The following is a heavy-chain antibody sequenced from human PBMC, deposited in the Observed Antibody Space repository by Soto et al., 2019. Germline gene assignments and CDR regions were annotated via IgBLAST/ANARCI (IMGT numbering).Heavy chain of an antibody. Sequence: SETLTLTCTVSGGSIGSYYWSWIRQPPGKGLGRIGYIYYSGSTNYNPSLKSRVTISVDTSKNQFSLKLSSVTAADTAVYYCARRYGDYYYYYMDVWGKGTTVTVSS. CDR1: GGSIGSYY. D-gene: IGHD4-17*01. J-gene: IGHJ6*03. CDR2: IYYSGST. CDR3: ARRYGDYYYYYMDV. V-gene: IGHV4-59*08.